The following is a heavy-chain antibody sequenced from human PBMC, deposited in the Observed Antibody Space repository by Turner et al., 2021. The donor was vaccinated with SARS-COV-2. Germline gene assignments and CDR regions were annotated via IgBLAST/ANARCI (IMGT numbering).Heavy chain of an antibody. CDR1: GFTFSSYA. D-gene: IGHD3-10*02. V-gene: IGHV3-23*01. CDR3: ARDHIFWELPNDY. Sequence: EVQLLESVGGLVPPGGSLRLSCAASGFTFSSYAMIWVRQAPGKVLEWVSAISGSGGSTYYADSVKGRFTISRDNSKNTLYLQMNSLRAEDTAVYYCARDHIFWELPNDYWGQGTLVTVSS. J-gene: IGHJ4*02. CDR2: ISGSGGST.